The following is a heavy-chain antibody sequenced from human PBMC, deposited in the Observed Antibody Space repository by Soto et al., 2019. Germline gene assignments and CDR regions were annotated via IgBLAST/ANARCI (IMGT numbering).Heavy chain of an antibody. CDR1: GGSISSYY. CDR2: IYYSGST. CDR3: ATSITVTLIWNY. V-gene: IGHV4-59*01. D-gene: IGHD4-17*01. J-gene: IGHJ4*02. Sequence: SETLSLTCTVSGGSISSYYWSWIRQPPGKGLEWIGYIYYSGSTNYNPSLKSRVTISVDTSKNQFSLKLSSVTAADTAVYYCATSITVTLIWNYWGQGTLVTVSS.